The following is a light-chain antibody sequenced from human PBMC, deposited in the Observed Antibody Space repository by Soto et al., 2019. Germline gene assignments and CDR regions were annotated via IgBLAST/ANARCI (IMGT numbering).Light chain of an antibody. CDR1: QSVSSN. V-gene: IGKV3-15*01. CDR3: QQYGSSP. J-gene: IGKJ4*01. Sequence: EIVMTQSPATLAVSPGERAALSCRASQSVSSNFAWYQQKPGQAPRLLIYGASSRATGTPARFSGSGSGTEFTLTISSLQSEDFAVYYCQQYGSSPFGGGTKVEIK. CDR2: GAS.